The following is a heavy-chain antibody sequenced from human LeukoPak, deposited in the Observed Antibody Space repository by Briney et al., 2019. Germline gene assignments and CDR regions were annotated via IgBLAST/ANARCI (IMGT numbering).Heavy chain of an antibody. V-gene: IGHV4-34*01. Sequence: SETLSLTCTVSGGSISGYYWSWIRQPPGKGLEWIGEINHSGSTNYNPSLKSRVTISVDTSKNQFSLKLSSVTAADTAVYYCARGPEYDFWSGSNWFDPWGQGTLVTVSS. J-gene: IGHJ5*02. D-gene: IGHD3-3*01. CDR1: GGSISGYY. CDR2: INHSGST. CDR3: ARGPEYDFWSGSNWFDP.